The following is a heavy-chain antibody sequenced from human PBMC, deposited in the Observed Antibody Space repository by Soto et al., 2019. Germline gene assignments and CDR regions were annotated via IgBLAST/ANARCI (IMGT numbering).Heavy chain of an antibody. V-gene: IGHV5-51*01. CDR3: ARGGNSALNWFGP. J-gene: IGHJ5*02. CDR1: GYSFTSYW. CDR2: IYPSDSDT. Sequence: PGESLKISCKGSGYSFTSYWIGWVRQMPGKGLEWMGIIYPSDSDTRYSTSLQGQVTISVDKSISTAYLQWSSLKASDTAMYYCARGGNSALNWFGPWGQGTLVTVSS. D-gene: IGHD5-12*01.